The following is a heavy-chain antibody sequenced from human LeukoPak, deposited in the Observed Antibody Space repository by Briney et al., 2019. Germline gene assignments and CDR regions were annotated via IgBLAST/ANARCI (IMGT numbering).Heavy chain of an antibody. CDR3: ARSEYYYGSGSSSLYFDY. Sequence: SETLSLTCTVSGGSISDNYWSWIRQPPGKGLEWIGYAYYSGHTNYNPSLKSRVTISVDTSKNQFSLKLSSVTAADTAVYYCARSEYYYGSGSSSLYFDYWGQGTLVTVSS. J-gene: IGHJ4*02. D-gene: IGHD3-10*01. V-gene: IGHV4-59*08. CDR2: AYYSGHT. CDR1: GGSISDNY.